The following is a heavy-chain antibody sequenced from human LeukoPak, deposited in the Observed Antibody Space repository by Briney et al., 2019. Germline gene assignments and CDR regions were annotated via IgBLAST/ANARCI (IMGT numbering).Heavy chain of an antibody. CDR3: ARAPDHGGNRGEFDY. D-gene: IGHD4-23*01. CDR2: IWSDASNQ. J-gene: IGHJ4*02. Sequence: GTSLRLSCAASGFSFSTYAMHWVRQAPGKGLDWVAMIWSDASNQYYADSVKGRFTISRDNAKNSLYLQMNSLRAEDTAVYYCARAPDHGGNRGEFDYWGQGTLVTVSS. V-gene: IGHV3-33*03. CDR1: GFSFSTYA.